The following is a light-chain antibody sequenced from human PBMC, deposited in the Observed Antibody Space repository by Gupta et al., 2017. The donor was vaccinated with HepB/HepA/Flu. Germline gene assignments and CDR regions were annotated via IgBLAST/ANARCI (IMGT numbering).Light chain of an antibody. J-gene: IGLJ2*01. CDR1: SGYSNYS. CDR2: VESSGRY. CDR3: ETWDRNIRV. V-gene: IGLV4-60*03. Sequence: QLMVTQSSSASASLGSSVKLSSTLSSGYSNYSIGWHQQQPGKAPRFLMKVESSGRYNKGRGIPDRFSGSSSGAARYLTISNLQSEDEADYYCETWDRNIRVFGGGTKLTVL.